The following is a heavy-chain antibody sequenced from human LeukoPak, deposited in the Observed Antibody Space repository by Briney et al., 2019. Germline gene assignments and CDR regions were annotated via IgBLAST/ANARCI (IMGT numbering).Heavy chain of an antibody. CDR2: IYASGST. V-gene: IGHV4-4*07. Sequence: SETLSLTCSVSGGSISNYYWSWLRQPAGKGLEWIGRIYASGSTNYNPSLKSRVTISMDKSKNHFSLNLKSVTAADTAFYYCARDFYGDDGHHPFDYWGQGIQVTVSS. J-gene: IGHJ4*02. D-gene: IGHD2/OR15-2a*01. CDR1: GGSISNYY. CDR3: ARDFYGDDGHHPFDY.